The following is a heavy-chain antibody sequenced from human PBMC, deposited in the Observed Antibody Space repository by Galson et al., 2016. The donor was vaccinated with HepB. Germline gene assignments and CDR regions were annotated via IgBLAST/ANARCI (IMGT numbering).Heavy chain of an antibody. CDR2: LDPRDSYI. V-gene: IGHV5-10-1*01. Sequence: QSGAEVKKPGESLRISCQGSGYTFTNYWISWVRQLPGKGLEWMGRLDPRDSYIDYSPSFQGHITISTDKSINTAYLQWSSLKASDTALYLCARHSAFWGSRWFFDLWGRGTLVAVSS. D-gene: IGHD3-16*01. CDR3: ARHSAFWGSRWFFDL. J-gene: IGHJ2*01. CDR1: GYTFTNYW.